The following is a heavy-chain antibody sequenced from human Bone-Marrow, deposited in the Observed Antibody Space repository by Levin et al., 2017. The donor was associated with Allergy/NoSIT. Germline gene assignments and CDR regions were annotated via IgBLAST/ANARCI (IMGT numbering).Heavy chain of an antibody. J-gene: IGHJ5*02. Sequence: GGSLRLSCAASGFTFSSYSMNWVRQAPGKGLEWVSSISSSSSYIYYADSVKGRFTISRDNAKNSLYLQMNSLRAEDTAVYYCARDGGPTVTVEWFDPWGQGTLVTVSS. CDR3: ARDGGPTVTVEWFDP. D-gene: IGHD4-11*01. V-gene: IGHV3-21*01. CDR2: ISSSSSYI. CDR1: GFTFSSYS.